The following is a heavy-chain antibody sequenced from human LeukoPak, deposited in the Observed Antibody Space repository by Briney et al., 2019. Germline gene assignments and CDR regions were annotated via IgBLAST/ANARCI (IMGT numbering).Heavy chain of an antibody. D-gene: IGHD3-16*02. Sequence: SETLSLTCTVSGGSISSGSYYWGWIRQPPGKGLEWIGSIYYSGSTYYNPSLKSRVTISVDTSKNQFSLKLSSVTAADTAVYYCARDRLELVTFDYWGQGTLVTVSS. J-gene: IGHJ4*02. CDR3: ARDRLELVTFDY. CDR1: GGSISSGSYY. CDR2: IYYSGST. V-gene: IGHV4-39*07.